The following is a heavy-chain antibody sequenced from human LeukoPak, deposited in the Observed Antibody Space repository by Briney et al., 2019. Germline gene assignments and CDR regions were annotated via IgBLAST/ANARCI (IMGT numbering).Heavy chain of an antibody. CDR2: ISAYNGNT. CDR1: GYTFTSYG. CDR3: ARDSVGYSSGWYPFDY. J-gene: IGHJ4*02. Sequence: VSVKVSCKASGYTFTSYGISWVRQAPGQGLEWMGWISAYNGNTNYAQKLQGRVTMTTDTSTSTAYMELRSLRSDDTAVYYCARDSVGYSSGWYPFDYWGQGTLVTVSS. D-gene: IGHD6-19*01. V-gene: IGHV1-18*01.